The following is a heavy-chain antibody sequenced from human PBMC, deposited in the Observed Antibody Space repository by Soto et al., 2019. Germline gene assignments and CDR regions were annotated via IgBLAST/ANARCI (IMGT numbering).Heavy chain of an antibody. CDR1: GGTFSSSA. CDR2: IIPIFGTA. CDR3: ARRYCSSTSCYYYYYGMDV. V-gene: IGHV1-69*01. J-gene: IGHJ6*02. Sequence: QVQLVQSGAEVKKPGSSVKVSCKASGGTFSSSAISWVRQAPGQGLEWMGGIIPIFGTANYAQKFQGRVTITADDSTSTAYMELSSLRSEDTAVYYCARRYCSSTSCYYYYYGMDVWGQGTTVTVSS. D-gene: IGHD2-2*01.